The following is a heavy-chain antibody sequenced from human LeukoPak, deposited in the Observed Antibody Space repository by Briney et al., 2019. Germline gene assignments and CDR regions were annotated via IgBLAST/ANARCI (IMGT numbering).Heavy chain of an antibody. CDR3: ARDPWGVATIFHYYYGMDV. CDR2: IYYSGST. CDR1: GGSISSGGYY. V-gene: IGHV4-31*03. D-gene: IGHD5-12*01. Sequence: SQTLSLTCTVSGGSISSGGYYWSWIRQHPGKGLEWIRYIYYSGSTYYNPSLKSRVTISVDTSKNQFSLKLSSVTAADTAVYYCARDPWGVATIFHYYYGMDVWGQGTTVTVSS. J-gene: IGHJ6*02.